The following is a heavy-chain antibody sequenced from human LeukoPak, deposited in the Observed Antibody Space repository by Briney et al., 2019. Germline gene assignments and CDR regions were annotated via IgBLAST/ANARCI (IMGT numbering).Heavy chain of an antibody. CDR3: ASSRTTIVGAPYFDY. V-gene: IGHV3-48*04. D-gene: IGHD1-26*01. J-gene: IGHJ4*02. Sequence: GGSLRLSCAASGFTFSSYWMNWVRQAPGKGLEWVSYISSSGSTIYYADSVEGRFTISRDNAKNSLYLQMNSLRAEDTAVYYCASSRTTIVGAPYFDYWGQGTLVTVSS. CDR2: ISSSGSTI. CDR1: GFTFSSYW.